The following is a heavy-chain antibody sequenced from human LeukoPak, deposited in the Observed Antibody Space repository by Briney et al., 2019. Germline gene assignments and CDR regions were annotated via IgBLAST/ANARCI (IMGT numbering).Heavy chain of an antibody. Sequence: ASVKVSCKASGGTFSSYAISWVRQAPGQGLEWMGGIIPIFGTANYAQKFQGRVTITADKSTSTAYMELSSLGSEDTAVYYCARDGEVALRYFDWLLYWGQGTLVTVSS. D-gene: IGHD3-9*01. J-gene: IGHJ4*02. CDR3: ARDGEVALRYFDWLLY. CDR2: IIPIFGTA. V-gene: IGHV1-69*06. CDR1: GGTFSSYA.